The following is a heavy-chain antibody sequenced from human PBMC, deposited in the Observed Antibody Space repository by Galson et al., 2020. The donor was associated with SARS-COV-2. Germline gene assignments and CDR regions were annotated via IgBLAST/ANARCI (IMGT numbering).Heavy chain of an antibody. CDR2: FDPEDGET. Sequence: ASVKVSCKVSGYTLTELSMHWVRQAPGKGLEWMGGFDPEDGETIYAQKFQGRVTMTEDTSTDTAYMELSSLRSEDTAVYYCATRGNYYGDYHLIFDYWGQGTLVTVSS. CDR1: GYTLTELS. V-gene: IGHV1-24*01. CDR3: ATRGNYYGDYHLIFDY. D-gene: IGHD4-17*01. J-gene: IGHJ4*02.